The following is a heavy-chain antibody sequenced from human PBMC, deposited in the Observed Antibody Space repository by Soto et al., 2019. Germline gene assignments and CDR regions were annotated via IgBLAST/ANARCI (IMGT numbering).Heavy chain of an antibody. J-gene: IGHJ4*02. CDR3: AKDQFLDGSGSYYFDY. V-gene: IGHV3-23*01. Sequence: GGSLRLSCAASGFTFSSYAMSWVRQAPGKGLEWVSAISGSGGSTYYADSVKGRFTISRDNSKNTLYLQMNSLRAEDTAVYYCAKDQFLDGSGSYYFDYWGQGTLVTVSS. D-gene: IGHD3-10*01. CDR2: ISGSGGST. CDR1: GFTFSSYA.